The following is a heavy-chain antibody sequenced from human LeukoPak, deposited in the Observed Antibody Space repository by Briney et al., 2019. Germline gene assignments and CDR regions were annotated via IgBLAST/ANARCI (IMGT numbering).Heavy chain of an antibody. CDR2: IKSKPDGGTI. CDR1: GFTFSNAW. Sequence: GESLKISCAASGFTFSNAWMNWVRQAPGKGLEWVGRIKSKPDGGTIDYAAPVKGRFTISRDDSKNMFYLQMNSLKTEDTAAYYCTTGGYYFDYWGQGTLVIVSS. J-gene: IGHJ4*02. CDR3: TTGGYYFDY. V-gene: IGHV3-15*01.